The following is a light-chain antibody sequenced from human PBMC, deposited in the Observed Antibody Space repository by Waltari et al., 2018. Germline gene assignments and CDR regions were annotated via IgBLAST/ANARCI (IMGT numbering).Light chain of an antibody. V-gene: IGLV7-43*01. Sequence: QTLVSQEPSLTVSPAGTVTLTCASSTGAVPSGYYPNWLQQRPGQAPRALIYSTNNKHSWTPARFSGSLLGGKAALTLSGVQPEDEAEYYCLLYYGGFWVFGGGTKLTVL. CDR1: TGAVPSGYY. CDR2: STN. J-gene: IGLJ3*02. CDR3: LLYYGGFWV.